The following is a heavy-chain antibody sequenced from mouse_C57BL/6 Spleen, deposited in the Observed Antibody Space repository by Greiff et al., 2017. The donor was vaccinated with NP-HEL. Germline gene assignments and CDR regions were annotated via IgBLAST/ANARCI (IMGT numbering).Heavy chain of an antibody. V-gene: IGHV1-78*01. CDR2: IYPRDGST. D-gene: IGHD3-2*02. CDR1: GYTFTDHT. Sequence: VHLVESDAEFVKPGASVKLSCKVSGYTFTDHTIHWMKQRPEQGLEWIGYIYPRDGSTKYNEKFKGKATLTADKSSSTAYMQLNSLTSQESAVYASASRQLRLHANAMDYWGQGTSVTVSS. CDR3: ASRQLRLHANAMDY. J-gene: IGHJ4*01.